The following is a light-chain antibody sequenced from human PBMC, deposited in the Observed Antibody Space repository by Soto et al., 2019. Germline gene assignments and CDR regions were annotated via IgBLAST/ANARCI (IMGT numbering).Light chain of an antibody. J-gene: IGLJ2*01. Sequence: QSVLTQPPSASGTPGQRVTISCSGSSSNIGSNTVNWYQHLPGTAPKLLIYSNNQRPSGVPDRFSGSKSGTSASLAISGLQSEDEADYYCAAWDARLNGVVFGGGTQVTVL. CDR1: SSNIGSNT. V-gene: IGLV1-44*01. CDR3: AAWDARLNGVV. CDR2: SNN.